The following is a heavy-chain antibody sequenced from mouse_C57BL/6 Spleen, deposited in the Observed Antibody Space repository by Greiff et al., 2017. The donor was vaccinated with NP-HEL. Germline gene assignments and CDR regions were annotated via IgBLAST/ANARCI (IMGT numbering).Heavy chain of an antibody. Sequence: VQLQESGAELVKPGASVKISCKASGYAFSSYWMNWVKQRPGKGLEWIGQIYPGDGDTNYNGKFKGKATLTADKSSSTAYMQLSSLTSEDSAVYFCARWGGNYPYYAMDYWGQGTSVTVSS. V-gene: IGHV1-80*01. J-gene: IGHJ4*01. CDR2: IYPGDGDT. D-gene: IGHD2-1*01. CDR3: ARWGGNYPYYAMDY. CDR1: GYAFSSYW.